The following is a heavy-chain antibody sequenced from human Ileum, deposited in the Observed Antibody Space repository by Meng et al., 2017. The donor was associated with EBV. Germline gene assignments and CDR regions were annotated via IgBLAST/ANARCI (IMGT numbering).Heavy chain of an antibody. CDR2: VFKDGRTT. D-gene: IGHD2/OR15-2a*01. CDR1: GFIFSDHW. Sequence: EVQLVEYGGGLVQSGGSLRRSCVASGFIFSDHWMNWVRQAPGKGLEWVSHVFKDGRTTNYADSVKGRFTISRDNAKNTLYLQMNSLRAEDTAVYYCARDLYGPDYWGQGTLVTVSS. V-gene: IGHV3-74*01. J-gene: IGHJ4*02. CDR3: ARDLYGPDY.